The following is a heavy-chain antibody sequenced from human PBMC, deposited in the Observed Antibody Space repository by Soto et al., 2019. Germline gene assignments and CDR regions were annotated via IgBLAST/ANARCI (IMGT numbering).Heavy chain of an antibody. CDR2: ISSSSSYI. J-gene: IGHJ4*02. CDR3: ARGYSAFDY. CDR1: GFSFSSYS. D-gene: IGHD1-26*01. Sequence: PGGCPRRSCAASGFSFSSYSMNWVRQAPGKGLEWVSSISSSSSYIYSADSVKGRFTIARDNAKNSLYLQMNSLRAEDTAVYYCARGYSAFDYWGQGTLVTVSS. V-gene: IGHV3-21*01.